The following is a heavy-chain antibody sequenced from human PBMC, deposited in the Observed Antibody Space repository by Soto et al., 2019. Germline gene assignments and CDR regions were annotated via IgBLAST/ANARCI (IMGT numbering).Heavy chain of an antibody. V-gene: IGHV3-30-3*01. D-gene: IGHD3-10*01. CDR1: GFTFSSYA. Sequence: QVQLVESGGGVVQPGRSLRLSCAASGFTFSSYAMHWVRQAPGKGLEWVAVISYDGSNKYYADSVKGRFTISRDNSKNTLYLQINSLRAEDTAVYYCARSPVEFRYYFDYWGQGTLVTVSS. J-gene: IGHJ4*02. CDR3: ARSPVEFRYYFDY. CDR2: ISYDGSNK.